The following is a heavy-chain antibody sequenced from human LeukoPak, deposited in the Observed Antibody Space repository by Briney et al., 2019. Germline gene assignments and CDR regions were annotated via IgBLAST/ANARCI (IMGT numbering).Heavy chain of an antibody. J-gene: IGHJ5*02. Sequence: ASVKVSCKASGYTFTGYYMHWVRQAPGQGLEWMGWIKPNSGGTNYAQKFQGRVTMTRDTSISTAYMELSRLRSDDTAVYYCAREKLLVRYWFDPWGQGTLVTVSS. CDR1: GYTFTGYY. CDR3: AREKLLVRYWFDP. D-gene: IGHD6-6*01. V-gene: IGHV1-2*02. CDR2: IKPNSGGT.